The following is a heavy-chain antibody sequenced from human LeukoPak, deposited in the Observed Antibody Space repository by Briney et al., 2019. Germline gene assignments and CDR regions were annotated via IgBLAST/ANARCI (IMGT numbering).Heavy chain of an antibody. CDR3: ARDRNDYGDYGGDY. CDR2: ISSSGSTI. V-gene: IGHV3-48*03. Sequence: PGGSLRLSCAASGFTFSSYEMNWVRQAPGKGLEWVSYISSSGSTIYYADSVKGRFTISRTNTKNSMYLQMNSLRAADTVVYYCARDRNDYGDYGGDYWGQGTLVTVSS. CDR1: GFTFSSYE. J-gene: IGHJ4*02. D-gene: IGHD4-17*01.